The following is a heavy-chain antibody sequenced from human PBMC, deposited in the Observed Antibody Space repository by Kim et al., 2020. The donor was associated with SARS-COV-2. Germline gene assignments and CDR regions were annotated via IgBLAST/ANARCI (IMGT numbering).Heavy chain of an antibody. V-gene: IGHV1-18*01. D-gene: IGHD3-22*01. J-gene: IGHJ5*02. CDR3: AREGILYYAPFDP. Sequence: YTQKLKGRVTMTTDTSTSTAYMELRSLRSNDTAVYYCAREGILYYAPFDPWGQGTLVTVSS.